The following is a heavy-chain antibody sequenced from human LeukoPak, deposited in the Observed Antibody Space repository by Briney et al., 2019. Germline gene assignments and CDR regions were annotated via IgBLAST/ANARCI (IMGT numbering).Heavy chain of an antibody. V-gene: IGHV1-18*01. CDR1: GYTFTSYG. Sequence: ASVKVSCKASGYTFTSYGISWVRQAPGQGLEWMGWISAYNGNTNYAQKLQGRVTMTTDTYPSTAYMELRSLRSDDTAVYYCSRDGDIVVVPAAIRGWFDPWGQGTLVTVSS. D-gene: IGHD2-2*02. J-gene: IGHJ5*02. CDR2: ISAYNGNT. CDR3: SRDGDIVVVPAAIRGWFDP.